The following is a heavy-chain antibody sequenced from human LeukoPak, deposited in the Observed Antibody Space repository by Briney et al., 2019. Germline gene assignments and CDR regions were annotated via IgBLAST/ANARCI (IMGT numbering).Heavy chain of an antibody. V-gene: IGHV3-23*01. Sequence: GGSLRLSCAASGFTFSSSAMSWVRQVPGKGLEWVSGISASGGSTSYADSVKGRFTISRDNSKNTLYLQMNSLRAEDTAVYYCAKDYYDSSGYCFDYWGQGTLVTVSS. CDR3: AKDYYDSSGYCFDY. J-gene: IGHJ4*02. CDR1: GFTFSSSA. D-gene: IGHD3-22*01. CDR2: ISASGGST.